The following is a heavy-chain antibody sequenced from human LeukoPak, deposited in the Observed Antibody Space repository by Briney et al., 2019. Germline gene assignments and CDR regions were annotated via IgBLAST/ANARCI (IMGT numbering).Heavy chain of an antibody. CDR2: IYTSGST. CDR1: GGSISSYY. J-gene: IGHJ4*02. D-gene: IGHD3-10*01. V-gene: IGHV4-4*07. CDR3: ARVSLYYPVPLYYFDY. Sequence: SETLSLTCTVSGGSISSYYWSWIRQPAGKGLEWIGRIYTSGSTNYNPSLKSRVTMSVDTSKNQFSLKLSSVTAADTAVYYCARVSLYYPVPLYYFDYWGQGTLVTVSS.